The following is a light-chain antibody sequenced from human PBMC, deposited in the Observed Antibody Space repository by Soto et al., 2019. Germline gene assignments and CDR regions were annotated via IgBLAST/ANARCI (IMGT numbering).Light chain of an antibody. V-gene: IGKV3-15*01. CDR3: QKYNNWPPIT. Sequence: ETVMTQSPATLSVSPGERATLSCRASQSVSSSYLVWHQQKPGQAPRLLIYGASTRATGIPDRFSGSGSGTEFTLTISRLQSEDFAVYYCQKYNNWPPITFGQGTRLEIK. CDR2: GAS. CDR1: QSVSSSY. J-gene: IGKJ5*01.